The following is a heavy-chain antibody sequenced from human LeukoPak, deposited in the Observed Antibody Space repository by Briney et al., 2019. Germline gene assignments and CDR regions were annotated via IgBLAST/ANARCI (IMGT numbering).Heavy chain of an antibody. CDR2: ISAYNGNK. Sequence: ASVKVSCKASGYTFTSYGISWVRQAPGQGLEWMGWISAYNGNKNYAQKLQGRVTMTTDTSTSTAYMELRSLRSDDTAVYYCARASRYYGSGNYGMDVWGQGTTVTVSS. V-gene: IGHV1-18*01. CDR3: ARASRYYGSGNYGMDV. D-gene: IGHD3-10*01. CDR1: GYTFTSYG. J-gene: IGHJ6*02.